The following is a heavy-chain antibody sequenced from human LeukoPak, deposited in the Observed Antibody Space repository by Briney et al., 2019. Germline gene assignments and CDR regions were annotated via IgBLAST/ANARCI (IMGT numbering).Heavy chain of an antibody. CDR1: GFTFSTYN. D-gene: IGHD5-12*01. CDR3: ARDPWTNSDYDGFDY. J-gene: IGHJ4*02. Sequence: GGSLRLSCAASGFTFSTYNMNWVRQAPGKGLEWVSSITSSSSYIYYADSVKGRFTISRDNAKNSLYLQMNSLRAEDTAVYYCARDPWTNSDYDGFDYWGQGTLVTVSS. V-gene: IGHV3-21*01. CDR2: ITSSSSYI.